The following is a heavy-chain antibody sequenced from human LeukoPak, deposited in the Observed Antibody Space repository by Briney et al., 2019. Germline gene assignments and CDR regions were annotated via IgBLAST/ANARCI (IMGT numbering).Heavy chain of an antibody. CDR2: VNHSGST. D-gene: IGHD3-22*01. V-gene: IGHV4-34*01. CDR3: ARGSNYYDSSGYYFRGYYYYYMDV. Sequence: SETLSLTCAVYGGSFSGYYWSWIRQPPGKGLEWIGEVNHSGSTNYNPSLKSRVTISVDTSKNQFSLKLSSVTAADTAVYYCARGSNYYDSSGYYFRGYYYYYMDVWGKGTTVTVSS. J-gene: IGHJ6*03. CDR1: GGSFSGYY.